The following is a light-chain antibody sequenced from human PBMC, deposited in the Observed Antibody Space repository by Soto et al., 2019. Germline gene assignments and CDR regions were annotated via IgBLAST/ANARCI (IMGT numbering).Light chain of an antibody. J-gene: IGLJ1*01. CDR3: GSWDSSLSAYV. V-gene: IGLV1-51*01. Sequence: QSVLTQPPSVSAAPGQQVTISCSGSSSNIGGNSVSWYQQLPGSAPKLLIYDDNKRPSGIPDGFSGSKSVTSATLGITGFQTGDEADYYCGSWDSSLSAYVFGTGTKVTVL. CDR2: DDN. CDR1: SSNIGGNS.